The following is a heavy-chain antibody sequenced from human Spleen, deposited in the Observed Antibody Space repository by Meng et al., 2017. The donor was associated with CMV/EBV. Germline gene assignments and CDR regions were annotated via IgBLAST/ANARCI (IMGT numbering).Heavy chain of an antibody. D-gene: IGHD3-10*01. Sequence: GSLRLSCAVYGGSFSGYYWSWIRQPPGKGLEWIGYIYYSGSTNYNPSLKSRVTISVDTSKNQFSLKPSSVTAADTAVYYCARFFSATMVRGVINYYYYYGMDVWGQGTTVTVSS. CDR1: GGSFSGYY. CDR3: ARFFSATMVRGVINYYYYYGMDV. J-gene: IGHJ6*02. V-gene: IGHV4-59*01. CDR2: IYYSGST.